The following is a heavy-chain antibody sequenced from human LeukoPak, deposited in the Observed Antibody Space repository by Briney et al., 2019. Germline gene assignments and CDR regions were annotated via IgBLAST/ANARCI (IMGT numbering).Heavy chain of an antibody. J-gene: IGHJ4*02. CDR2: IYYSGST. CDR1: GGSISSYY. Sequence: SETLSLTCTVSGGSISSYYWSWIRQPPGKGLEWIGYIYYSGSTNYNPSLKSRVTISVDTSKNQFSLKLSSVTAADTAVYYCARVFGGDIDYWGRGTLVTVSS. CDR3: ARVFGGDIDY. V-gene: IGHV4-59*01. D-gene: IGHD2-21*02.